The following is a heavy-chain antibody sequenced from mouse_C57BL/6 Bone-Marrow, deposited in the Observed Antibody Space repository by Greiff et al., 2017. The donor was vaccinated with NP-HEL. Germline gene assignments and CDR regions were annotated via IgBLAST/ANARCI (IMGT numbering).Heavy chain of an antibody. CDR1: GFTFTDYY. D-gene: IGHD1-1*01. V-gene: IGHV7-3*01. CDR3: ASSYYYGSSPYAMDY. J-gene: IGHJ4*01. Sequence: EVMLVESGGGLVQPGGSLSLSCAASGFTFTDYYMSWVRQPPGKALEWLGFIRNKANGYTTEYSASVKGRFTISRDNSQSILYLQMNALRAEDSATYYCASSYYYGSSPYAMDYWGQGTSVTVSS. CDR2: IRNKANGYTT.